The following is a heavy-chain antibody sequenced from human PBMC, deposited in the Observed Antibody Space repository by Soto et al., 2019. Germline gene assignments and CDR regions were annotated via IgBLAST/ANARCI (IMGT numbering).Heavy chain of an antibody. D-gene: IGHD3-22*01. CDR2: FNPEDGET. Sequence: ALVKVSCKVSGYTLTELSMHWGRQAPGKGLEWMGGFNPEDGETIYAQKFQGRVTMTEDTSTDTAYMELSSLRSEDTAVYYCATDLYVYYYDSSGMTRNYWGQGTLVTVSS. J-gene: IGHJ4*02. V-gene: IGHV1-24*01. CDR3: ATDLYVYYYDSSGMTRNY. CDR1: GYTLTELS.